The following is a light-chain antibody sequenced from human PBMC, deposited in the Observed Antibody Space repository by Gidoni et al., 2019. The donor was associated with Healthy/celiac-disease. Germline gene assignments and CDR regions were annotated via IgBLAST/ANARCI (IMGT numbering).Light chain of an antibody. Sequence: DIQMTQSPSSLSASVGDRVTITCQASQSISSYLNWYQQKPGKAPKLLIYAASSLQTGVPSRFSGSGSGTDFTLTISSLQPEDFATYYCQQSDSTPRTFXQXTKLEIK. CDR1: QSISSY. CDR2: AAS. CDR3: QQSDSTPRT. V-gene: IGKV1-39*01. J-gene: IGKJ2*02.